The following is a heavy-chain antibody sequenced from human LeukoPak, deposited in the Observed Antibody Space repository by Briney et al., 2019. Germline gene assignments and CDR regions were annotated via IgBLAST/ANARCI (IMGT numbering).Heavy chain of an antibody. V-gene: IGHV2-5*02. CDR3: AHSQKVARYYDFWSGYFRIGYGDQSNWFDP. CDR1: GFSLSTSGVG. J-gene: IGHJ5*02. Sequence: SGPTLVNPTQTLTLTCTFSGFSLSTSGVGVGWIRQPPGKALEWLALIYWDDDKRYSPSLKSRLTITKDTSKNQVVLTMTNMDPVDTATYYCAHSQKVARYYDFWSGYFRIGYGDQSNWFDPWGQGTLVTVSS. D-gene: IGHD3-3*01. CDR2: IYWDDDK.